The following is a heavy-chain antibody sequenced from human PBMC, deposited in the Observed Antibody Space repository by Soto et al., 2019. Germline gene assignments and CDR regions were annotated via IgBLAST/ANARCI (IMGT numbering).Heavy chain of an antibody. V-gene: IGHV1-69*01. J-gene: IGHJ3*02. D-gene: IGHD3-22*01. Sequence: QVQLVQSGAEVKKPGSSVKVSRKASGGTFSSYAISWVRQAPGQGLEWMGGIIPIFGTANYAQKFQGRVTITADESTSTAYMELSSLRSEDTAVYYCARDQGYYYDSSGYSAFDIWGQGTMVTVSS. CDR1: GGTFSSYA. CDR3: ARDQGYYYDSSGYSAFDI. CDR2: IIPIFGTA.